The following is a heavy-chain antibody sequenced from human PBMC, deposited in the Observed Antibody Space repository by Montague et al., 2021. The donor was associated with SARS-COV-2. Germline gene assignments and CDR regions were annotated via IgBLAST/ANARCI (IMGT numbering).Heavy chain of an antibody. CDR3: ARGHLSVSMIVVVFTSASYYFDY. D-gene: IGHD3-22*01. CDR1: GGSISGFY. J-gene: IGHJ4*02. Sequence: SETLSLTCTVSGGSISGFYWSWIRQPPGKGLEWIGYIYYSGSTKYNSSLESRVAISVDTSKSQMSLRLNSVTAADAAVYFCARGHLSVSMIVVVFTSASYYFDYWGRGAQVTVSS. V-gene: IGHV4-59*01. CDR2: IYYSGST.